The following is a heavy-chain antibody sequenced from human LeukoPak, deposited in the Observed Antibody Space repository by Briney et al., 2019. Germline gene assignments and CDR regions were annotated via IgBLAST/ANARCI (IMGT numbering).Heavy chain of an antibody. D-gene: IGHD3-10*01. CDR3: ARPQRGIWFGELKS. Sequence: PSETLSLTCTVSGGSISSYYWSWIRQPPGKGLEWIGEINHSGSTNYNPSLKSRVTISVDTSKNQFSLKLSSVTAADTAVYYCARPQRGIWFGELKSWGQGTLVTVSS. V-gene: IGHV4-34*01. J-gene: IGHJ4*02. CDR1: GGSISSYY. CDR2: INHSGST.